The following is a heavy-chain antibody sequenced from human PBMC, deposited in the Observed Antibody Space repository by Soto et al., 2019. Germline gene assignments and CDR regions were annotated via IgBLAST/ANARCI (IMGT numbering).Heavy chain of an antibody. CDR1: GGTFSSYT. Sequence: QVQLVQSGAEVKKPGSSVKVSCKASGGTFSSYTINWVRQAPGQGLEWMGRIIPILGIAKYAQKFQGRVTITADKSTSTAYMELSSLRSEDTAVYYCARAYGDFSDDYWGQGTLVTVSS. D-gene: IGHD4-17*01. V-gene: IGHV1-69*02. CDR2: IIPILGIA. CDR3: ARAYGDFSDDY. J-gene: IGHJ4*02.